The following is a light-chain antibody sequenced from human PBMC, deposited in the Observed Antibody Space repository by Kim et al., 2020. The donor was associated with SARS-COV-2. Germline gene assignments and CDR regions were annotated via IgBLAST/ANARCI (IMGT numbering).Light chain of an antibody. CDR1: SGTVASNY. Sequence: KTVTISCPGSSGTVASNYVQWYQQRPGSAPTTVIYEDVQRPSGVPDRFSGSIDSSSNSASLTISGLKTEDEADYFCQSYDTNTHWVFGGGTQLTVL. V-gene: IGLV6-57*02. CDR2: EDV. CDR3: QSYDTNTHWV. J-gene: IGLJ3*02.